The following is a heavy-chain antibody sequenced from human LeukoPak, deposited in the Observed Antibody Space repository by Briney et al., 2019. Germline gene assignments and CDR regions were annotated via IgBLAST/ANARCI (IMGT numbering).Heavy chain of an antibody. CDR3: ARGRGGNDY. CDR1: GFTFSSYA. J-gene: IGHJ4*02. V-gene: IGHV3-64*01. Sequence: GGSLRLSCAASGFTFSSYAMHWVRQAPGKGLEYVSAISSNGGSTYYANSVKGRFTISRDNSKNTLYLQMGSRRAEEMSVYYCARGRGGNDYWGQGTLVTVSS. D-gene: IGHD3-10*01. CDR2: ISSNGGST.